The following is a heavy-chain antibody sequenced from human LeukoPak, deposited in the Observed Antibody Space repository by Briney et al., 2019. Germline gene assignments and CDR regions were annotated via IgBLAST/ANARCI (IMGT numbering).Heavy chain of an antibody. J-gene: IGHJ5*02. Sequence: GGSLRLSCAASGFTFSSYAMSWVRQAPGKGLEWVSAISGSDGSTYYADSVKGRFTISRDNSKNTLYLQMNSLRAEDTAVYYCANLLSNYYDSSGYYRSWGQGTLVTVSS. CDR2: ISGSDGST. CDR3: ANLLSNYYDSSGYYRS. D-gene: IGHD3-22*01. V-gene: IGHV3-23*01. CDR1: GFTFSSYA.